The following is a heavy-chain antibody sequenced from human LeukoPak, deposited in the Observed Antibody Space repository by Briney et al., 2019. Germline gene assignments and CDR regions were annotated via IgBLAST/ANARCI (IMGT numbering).Heavy chain of an antibody. CDR1: GFTVSSYW. Sequence: QPGGSLRLSCAASGFTVSSYWMHWVRQAPGKGLVWVSRFNRDWSRIDHADSVRGRFTISRDNAKNTMYLQMNSLRAEDTARYYCGRGSPGYSSSWHAYWGQGTLVTVSS. D-gene: IGHD6-13*01. CDR3: GRGSPGYSSSWHAY. CDR2: FNRDWSRI. J-gene: IGHJ4*02. V-gene: IGHV3-74*01.